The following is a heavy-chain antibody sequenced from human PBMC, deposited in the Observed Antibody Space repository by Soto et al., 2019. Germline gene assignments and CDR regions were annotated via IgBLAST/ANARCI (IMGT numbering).Heavy chain of an antibody. V-gene: IGHV4-34*01. J-gene: IGHJ5*02. D-gene: IGHD3-10*01. CDR1: GGSFSGYY. CDR3: ARRVYGSGSTP. CDR2: INHSGST. Sequence: QVQLQQWGAGLLKPSETLSLTCAVYGGSFSGYYWSWIRQPPGKGLEWIGEINHSGSTNYNPSLKSRVTISVDTAKNQFSLKLSSVTAADTAVYYCARRVYGSGSTPWGQGTLVTVSS.